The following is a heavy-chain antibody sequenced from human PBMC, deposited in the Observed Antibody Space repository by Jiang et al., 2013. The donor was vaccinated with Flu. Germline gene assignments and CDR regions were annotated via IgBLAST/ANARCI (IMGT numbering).Heavy chain of an antibody. J-gene: IGHJ3*02. CDR3: ARGRDQVLGDAFDI. V-gene: IGHV3-23*01. CDR1: GFIFSNYA. CDR2: ISGDGGST. Sequence: VQLLESGGDLVQPGGSLRLSCAVSGFIFSNYAMSWVRQAPGKGLERVSSISGDGGSTYSADSVKGRFTISRDNSKNTLYMQMNSLRAEDTAIYFCARGRDQVLGDAFDIWGPGTMVTVSS. D-gene: IGHD2-2*01.